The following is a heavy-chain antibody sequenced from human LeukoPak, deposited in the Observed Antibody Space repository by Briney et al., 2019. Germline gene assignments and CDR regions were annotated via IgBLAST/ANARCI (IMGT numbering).Heavy chain of an antibody. CDR2: IHYDGRA. CDR1: GGSISSANHF. J-gene: IGHJ3*01. V-gene: IGHV4-30-4*08. CDR3: AREVITPGDSDGFDL. D-gene: IGHD2-2*01. Sequence: SETLSLTCTVSGGSISSANHFWSWVRQSQGEGLEWIGYIHYDGRAHYNPSLKSRVSMSLDMSKNQFSLSLSSVTAADTAIYYCAREVITPGDSDGFDLWGQGTMVSVSS.